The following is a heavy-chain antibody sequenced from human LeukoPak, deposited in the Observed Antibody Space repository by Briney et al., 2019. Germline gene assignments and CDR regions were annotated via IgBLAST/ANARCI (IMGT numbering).Heavy chain of an antibody. CDR2: INPSGGST. J-gene: IGHJ6*03. CDR3: ARRGYSSSWYYYYYMDV. D-gene: IGHD6-13*01. Sequence: GASVKVSCKASGYTFTSYYMHWVRQAPGQGLEWMGIINPSGGSTSYAQKFQGRVTMTRDMSTSTVYMELSSLRSEDTAVYYCARRGYSSSWYYYYYMDVWGKGTTVTVSS. V-gene: IGHV1-46*01. CDR1: GYTFTSYY.